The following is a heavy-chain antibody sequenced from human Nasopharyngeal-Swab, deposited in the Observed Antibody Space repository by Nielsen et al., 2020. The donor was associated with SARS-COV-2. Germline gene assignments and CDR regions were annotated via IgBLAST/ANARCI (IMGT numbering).Heavy chain of an antibody. J-gene: IGHJ6*02. CDR3: ARGPPPTNYYDSSGYHYRYGMDV. D-gene: IGHD3-22*01. Sequence: WVRQAPGQGLEWMGGIIPIFGTANYAQKFQGRVTITADKSTSTAYMELSSLRSEDTAVYYCARGPPPTNYYDSSGYHYRYGMDVWGQGTTVTVSS. V-gene: IGHV1-69*06. CDR2: IIPIFGTA.